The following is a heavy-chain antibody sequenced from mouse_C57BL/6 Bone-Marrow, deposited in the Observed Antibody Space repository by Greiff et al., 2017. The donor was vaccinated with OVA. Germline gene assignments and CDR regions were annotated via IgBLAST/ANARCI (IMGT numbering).Heavy chain of an antibody. D-gene: IGHD1-1*01. CDR2: IHPNSGST. CDR3: ARGGFYGSSYGY. J-gene: IGHJ2*01. Sequence: QVQLQQSGAELVKPGASVKLSCKASGYTFTSYWMHWVKQRPGQGLEWIGMIHPNSGSTNYNEKFKSKATLTVDKSSSTAYMQLSSLTSEDSAVYYCARGGFYGSSYGYWGKGTTLTVSS. V-gene: IGHV1-64*01. CDR1: GYTFTSYW.